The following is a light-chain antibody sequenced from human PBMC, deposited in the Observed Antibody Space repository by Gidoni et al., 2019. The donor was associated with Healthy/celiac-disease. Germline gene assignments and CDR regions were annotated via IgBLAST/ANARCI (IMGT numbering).Light chain of an antibody. CDR1: QDISNY. Sequence: DIQMTQSPSSLSASVGDRVTITCQESQDISNYLNWYQQQPGKAPKLLIYDASHLETGVPSRFSRSGSATDFTITISILQPEDIATYYCQQYDNLLTFGGGTKVEIK. V-gene: IGKV1-33*01. J-gene: IGKJ4*01. CDR3: QQYDNLLT. CDR2: DAS.